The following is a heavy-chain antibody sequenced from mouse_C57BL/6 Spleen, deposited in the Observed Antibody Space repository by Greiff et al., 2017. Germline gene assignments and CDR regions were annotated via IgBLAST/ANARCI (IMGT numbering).Heavy chain of an antibody. V-gene: IGHV1-55*01. CDR2: IYPGSGST. CDR1: GYTFTSYW. CDR3: SRSDGYSYFDD. J-gene: IGHJ2*01. Sequence: QVQLQQPGAELVKPGASVKMSCKASGYTFTSYWITWVKQRPGQGLEWIGDIYPGSGSTNYNEKFKSKATLTVDTSSSTAYTQSISLTSEDSAVYYCSRSDGYSYFDDWGQGTTLSASS. D-gene: IGHD2-3*01.